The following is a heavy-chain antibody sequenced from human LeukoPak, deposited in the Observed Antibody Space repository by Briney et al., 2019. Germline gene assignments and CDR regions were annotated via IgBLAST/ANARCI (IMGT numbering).Heavy chain of an antibody. CDR3: ARTTEAHSWRTRYYDYYMDV. V-gene: IGHV4-59*01. D-gene: IGHD6-13*01. Sequence: SETLSLTCTVSGGSISNYYWSWIRQPPGKGLEWIGYIYYSGSTNYNPSLKSRVTISVDTSKNQFSLKLSSVTAADTAVYYCARTTEAHSWRTRYYDYYMDVWGKGTTVTVSS. J-gene: IGHJ6*03. CDR2: IYYSGST. CDR1: GGSISNYY.